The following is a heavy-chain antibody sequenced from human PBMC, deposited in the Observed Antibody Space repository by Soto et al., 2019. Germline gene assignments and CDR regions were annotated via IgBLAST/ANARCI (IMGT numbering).Heavy chain of an antibody. J-gene: IGHJ6*02. CDR1: GGTFSSYA. V-gene: IGHV1-69*05. D-gene: IGHD2-15*01. Sequence: GASVKVSCKASGGTFSSYAISWVRQAPGQGLEWMGGIIPIFGTANYAQKFQGRVTMTRDTSISTAYMELSRLRSDDTAVYYCAGGPDCSGGSCYQYYYYGMDVWGQGATVTVSS. CDR3: AGGPDCSGGSCYQYYYYGMDV. CDR2: IIPIFGTA.